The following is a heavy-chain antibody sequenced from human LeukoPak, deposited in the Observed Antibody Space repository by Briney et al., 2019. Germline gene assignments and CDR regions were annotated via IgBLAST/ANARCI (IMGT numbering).Heavy chain of an antibody. CDR1: GFTFSKDD. D-gene: IGHD4-17*01. V-gene: IGHV3-23*01. CDR3: AKDDDGHHHGVDH. CDR2: IGYSAGDT. Sequence: GGSLRLSCAASGFTFSKDDFHWVRQAPGKGLEWVSAIGYSAGDTYYADSVKGRFTISRDNSMNTLYLQMSSLRADDTALYYCAKDDDGHHHGVDHWGQGTLVTVSS. J-gene: IGHJ4*02.